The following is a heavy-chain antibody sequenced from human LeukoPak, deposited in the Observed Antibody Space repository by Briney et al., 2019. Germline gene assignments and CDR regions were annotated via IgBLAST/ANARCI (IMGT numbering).Heavy chain of an antibody. Sequence: PGGSLRLSCAASGFTVSSDYMSWVRQAPGKGLEWVSVIYSDDSTYYADSVKGRFTISRDNSKSTLYLQMNSLRVEDTAVYYCVRCCRDAGDYLGQGTLVTVSS. CDR3: VRCCRDAGDY. D-gene: IGHD2-15*01. CDR2: IYSDDST. J-gene: IGHJ4*02. V-gene: IGHV3-66*01. CDR1: GFTVSSDY.